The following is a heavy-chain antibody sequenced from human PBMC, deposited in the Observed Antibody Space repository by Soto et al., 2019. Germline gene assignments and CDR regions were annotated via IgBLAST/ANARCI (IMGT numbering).Heavy chain of an antibody. CDR2: IIPIFGTA. CDR3: ARGRPAAIDYYYYGMDV. CDR1: GGTFSSYA. V-gene: IGHV1-69*01. D-gene: IGHD2-2*02. Sequence: QVQLVQSGAEVKKPGSSVKVSCKASGGTFSSYAISWVRQAPGQGLEWMGGIIPIFGTANYGQKFQCRVTITADESTSTAYMEVSSLRSEDTAVYYCARGRPAAIDYYYYGMDVWGQGTTVTVSS. J-gene: IGHJ6*02.